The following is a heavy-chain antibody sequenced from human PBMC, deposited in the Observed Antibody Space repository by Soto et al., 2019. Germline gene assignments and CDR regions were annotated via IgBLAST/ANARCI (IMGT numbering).Heavy chain of an antibody. CDR3: ARGNCSRTGCHNGMDV. Sequence: GGSLRLSCAASGFTFSGYSMNWVRQAPGKGLEWVSYISTTSGTIYYSDSVKGRFTISRDNAKKSLYLQMNSLRAEDTAVYHCARGNCSRTGCHNGMDVWGQGTTVTVSS. V-gene: IGHV3-48*01. D-gene: IGHD2-2*01. CDR2: ISTTSGTI. CDR1: GFTFSGYS. J-gene: IGHJ6*02.